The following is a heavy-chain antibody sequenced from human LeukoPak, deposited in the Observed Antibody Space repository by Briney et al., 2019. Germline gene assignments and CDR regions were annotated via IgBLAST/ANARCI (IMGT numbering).Heavy chain of an antibody. CDR2: IYYSGST. V-gene: IGHV4-59*08. D-gene: IGHD1-26*01. J-gene: IGHJ3*02. CDR3: ARLGGGSYSGSYYVAFDI. CDR1: GGSISSYY. Sequence: SETLSLTCTVSGGSISSYYWSWIRQPPGKGLEWIGYIYYSGSTNYNPSLKSRVTISVDTSKNQFSLKLSSVTAADTAVYYCARLGGGSYSGSYYVAFDIWGQGTMVTVSS.